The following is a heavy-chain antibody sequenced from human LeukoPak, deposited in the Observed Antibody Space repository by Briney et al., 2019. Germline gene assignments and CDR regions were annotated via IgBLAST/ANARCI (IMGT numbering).Heavy chain of an antibody. V-gene: IGHV3-33*06. CDR2: IWYDGSNK. CDR1: GFTFSSYG. CDR3: AKIGSSGSYIIDY. J-gene: IGHJ4*02. Sequence: GGSLRLSCAASGFTFSSYGMHWVRQAPGKGLEWVAVIWYDGSNKYYADSVKGRFTISRDNSKNTLYLQMNSLRAEDTAVYYCAKIGSSGSYIIDYWGQGTLVTVSS. D-gene: IGHD1-26*01.